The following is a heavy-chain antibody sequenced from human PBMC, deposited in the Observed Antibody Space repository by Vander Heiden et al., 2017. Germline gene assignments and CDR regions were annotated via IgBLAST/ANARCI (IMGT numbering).Heavy chain of an antibody. V-gene: IGHV4-39*01. Sequence: QLHMQESGPGRVMPSKTLSPTCAGSGSSIKGSSHYWAWIRQAPGKGLDWIATVFYTGKTYYNVSLKSRVTTSVYTSENQFSLCLNSVTAADTAVYYCARHVCSNGICHFGASGIMDIWGQWTTVNVSS. D-gene: IGHD2-8*01. CDR3: ARHVCSNGICHFGASGIMDI. CDR1: GSSIKGSSHY. CDR2: VFYTGKT. J-gene: IGHJ6*02.